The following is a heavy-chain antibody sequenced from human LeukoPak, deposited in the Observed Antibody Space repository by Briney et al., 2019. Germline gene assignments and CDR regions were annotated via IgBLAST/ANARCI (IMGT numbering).Heavy chain of an antibody. J-gene: IGHJ4*02. Sequence: PGGSLRLSCAASGFTFSSYGMHWVRQAPGKGLEWVAFIRYDGSNKYYADSVKGRFTISRDNSKNTLYLQMNSLRAEDTAVYYCARADEQLLDYWGQGTLVTVPS. CDR2: IRYDGSNK. D-gene: IGHD6-6*01. V-gene: IGHV3-30*02. CDR1: GFTFSSYG. CDR3: ARADEQLLDY.